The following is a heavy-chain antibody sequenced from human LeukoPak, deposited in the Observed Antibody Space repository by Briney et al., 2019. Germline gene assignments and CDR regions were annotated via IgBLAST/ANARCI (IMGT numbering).Heavy chain of an antibody. J-gene: IGHJ4*02. CDR1: GGSISTYY. CDR3: ARGHYDSGGYNDY. CDR2: IYYSGST. V-gene: IGHV4-59*01. Sequence: PSETLSLTCTVSGGSISTYYWSWIRQPPGKGLEWIGYIYYSGSTNYNPSLKSRVTISVDTSKNQFSLKLSSVTAADTAVYYCARGHYDSGGYNDYWGQGTLVTVSS. D-gene: IGHD3-22*01.